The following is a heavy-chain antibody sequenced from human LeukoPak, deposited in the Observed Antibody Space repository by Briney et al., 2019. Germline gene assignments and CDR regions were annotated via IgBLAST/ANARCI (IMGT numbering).Heavy chain of an antibody. D-gene: IGHD3-22*01. Sequence: ASVKVSCKASGYSFTGYYIHWVRQAPRQGLEWMGWVNSNIGDTYYAQKFRGRLAITRDKSITTVHMELSSLRSNDTAVYYCARDVLGYDSSASDLGQGTLVTVSS. CDR3: ARDVLGYDSSASD. J-gene: IGHJ4*02. CDR2: VNSNIGDT. CDR1: GYSFTGYY. V-gene: IGHV1-2*02.